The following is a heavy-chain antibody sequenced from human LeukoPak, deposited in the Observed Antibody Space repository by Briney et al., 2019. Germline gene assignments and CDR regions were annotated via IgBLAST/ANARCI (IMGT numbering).Heavy chain of an antibody. V-gene: IGHV3-48*04. CDR3: ARDPPGIAVAKFAY. CDR2: ISSSSSTI. D-gene: IGHD6-19*01. CDR1: GFTFSSYG. Sequence: GGSLRLSCAASGFTFSSYGMNWVRKAPGKGLEWVSYISSSSSTIYYADSVKGRFTISRDNAKNSLYLQMNSLRAEDTAVYYCARDPPGIAVAKFAYWGQGTLVTVSS. J-gene: IGHJ4*02.